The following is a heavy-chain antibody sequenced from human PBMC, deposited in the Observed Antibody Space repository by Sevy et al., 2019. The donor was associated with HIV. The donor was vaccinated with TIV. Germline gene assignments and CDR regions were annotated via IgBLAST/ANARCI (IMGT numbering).Heavy chain of an antibody. CDR3: ARGSSGTFGF. CDR1: GITLNTYW. CDR2: VNTDGLIT. J-gene: IGHJ4*02. D-gene: IGHD1-26*01. Sequence: GGSLRLSCAASGITLNTYWTHWVRQVPGKGLMWVSRVNTDGLITNYADSVKGRFTIFRDNADNTVYLQMNSLRAEDTAVYFCARGSSGTFGFWGQGTLVTVSS. V-gene: IGHV3-74*01.